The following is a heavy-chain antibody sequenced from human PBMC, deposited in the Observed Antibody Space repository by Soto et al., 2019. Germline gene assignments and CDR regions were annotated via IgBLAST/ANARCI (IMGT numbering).Heavy chain of an antibody. CDR3: ARAVAVAADFDY. D-gene: IGHD6-19*01. CDR1: GYTFTSYG. J-gene: IGHJ4*02. V-gene: IGHV1-18*01. CDR2: ISAYNGNT. Sequence: EASVKVSCKASGYTFTSYGISWVRQAPGQGLEWMGWISAYNGNTKYSQKFQGRVTITRDTSASTAYMELSSLRSEDTAVYYCARAVAVAADFDYWGQGTLVTVSS.